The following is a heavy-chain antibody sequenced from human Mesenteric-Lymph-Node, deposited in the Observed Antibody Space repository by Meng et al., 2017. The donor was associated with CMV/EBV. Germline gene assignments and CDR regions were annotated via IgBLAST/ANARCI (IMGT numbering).Heavy chain of an antibody. Sequence: GESLKISCAASGFTFSSYAMHWVRQAPGKGLEWVAVISYDGSNKYYADSVKGRLTISRDKSKNTLYLQMNSLRAEDTAVYYCARDFDSSGSFDYWGQGTLVTVSS. CDR3: ARDFDSSGSFDY. CDR1: GFTFSSYA. J-gene: IGHJ4*02. D-gene: IGHD3-22*01. V-gene: IGHV3-30-3*01. CDR2: ISYDGSNK.